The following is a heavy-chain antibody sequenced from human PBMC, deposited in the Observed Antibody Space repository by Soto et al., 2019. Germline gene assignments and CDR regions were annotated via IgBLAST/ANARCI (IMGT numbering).Heavy chain of an antibody. Sequence: ESGGGVVQPGRSLRLSCAASGFTFSSYAMHWVRQAPGKGLEWVAVISYDGSNKYYADSVKGRFTISRDNSKNTLYLQMNSLRAEDTAVYYCARDSPWADYWGQGTLVTVSS. D-gene: IGHD7-27*01. CDR2: ISYDGSNK. J-gene: IGHJ4*02. CDR1: GFTFSSYA. CDR3: ARDSPWADY. V-gene: IGHV3-30-3*01.